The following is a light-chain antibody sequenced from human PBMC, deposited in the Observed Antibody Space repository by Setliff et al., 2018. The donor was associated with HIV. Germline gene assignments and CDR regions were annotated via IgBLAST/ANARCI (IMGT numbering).Light chain of an antibody. CDR1: SSDVGAYNF. CDR2: DVY. J-gene: IGLJ1*01. V-gene: IGLV2-11*01. Sequence: QSVLTQPRSVSGSPGQSVTFSCTGSSSDVGAYNFVSWYQQHPGKAPKLIIYDVYKRPSGVPDRFSGSKSRDTASLTISGLQSEDEADYYCCSYAGTYTYIFGTGTKVTVL. CDR3: CSYAGTYTYI.